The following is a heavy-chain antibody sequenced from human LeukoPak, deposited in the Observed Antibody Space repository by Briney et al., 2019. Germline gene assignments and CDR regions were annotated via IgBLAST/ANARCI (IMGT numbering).Heavy chain of an antibody. J-gene: IGHJ4*02. D-gene: IGHD3-9*01. CDR2: ISYDGSNK. Sequence: GGSLRLSCAVSGFTFSNYALHWVRQAPGKGLEWVTLISYDGSNKYYVDSVKGRFTISRDNSKNTLYLQMNSLRAEDTAVYYCARAPVSPVLRYFDWSSGSYYFDYWGQGTLVTVSS. V-gene: IGHV3-30-3*01. CDR3: ARAPVSPVLRYFDWSSGSYYFDY. CDR1: GFTFSNYA.